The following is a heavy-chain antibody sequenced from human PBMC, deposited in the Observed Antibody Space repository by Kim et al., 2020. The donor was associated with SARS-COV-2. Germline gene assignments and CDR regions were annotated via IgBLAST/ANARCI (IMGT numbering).Heavy chain of an antibody. CDR2: INHSGST. CDR1: GGSFSGYY. D-gene: IGHD3-22*01. J-gene: IGHJ3*02. V-gene: IGHV4-34*01. CDR3: ARKSRRYYYDMDAFDI. Sequence: SETLSLTCAVYGGSFSGYYWSWIRQPPGKGLEWIGEINHSGSTNYNPSLKSRVTISVDTSKNQFSLKLSSVTAADTAVYYCARKSRRYYYDMDAFDIWGQGTMVTVSS.